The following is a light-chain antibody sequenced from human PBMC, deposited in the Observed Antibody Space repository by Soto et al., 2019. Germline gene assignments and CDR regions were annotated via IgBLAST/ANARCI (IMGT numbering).Light chain of an antibody. V-gene: IGKV3-15*01. CDR3: HQYNNLWT. CDR1: QSVDSTY. CDR2: GAS. Sequence: MLLTQYRDTLALCPGERAALCCRASQSVDSTYLTWYQQKPGQAPRLLIYGASTRATGIPARFSGSGSGTEFTLTISSLQSEDFGVYYCHQYNNLWTFGQGTKVDIK. J-gene: IGKJ1*01.